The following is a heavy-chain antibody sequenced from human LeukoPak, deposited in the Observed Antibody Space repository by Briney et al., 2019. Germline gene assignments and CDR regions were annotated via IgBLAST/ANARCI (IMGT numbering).Heavy chain of an antibody. CDR1: GDSLFTNSVA. J-gene: IGHJ4*02. D-gene: IGHD2-2*01. CDR3: ARGKYTSFDN. Sequence: SQTLSLTCDISGDSLFTNSVAWNWIRQSPSRGLEWLGRTYYRSKWSFDYAVSVKSRITINADTSKNQFSLRLNSVTPEDTAVYYCARGKYTSFDNWGQGTLVTVSS. V-gene: IGHV6-1*01. CDR2: TYYRSKWSF.